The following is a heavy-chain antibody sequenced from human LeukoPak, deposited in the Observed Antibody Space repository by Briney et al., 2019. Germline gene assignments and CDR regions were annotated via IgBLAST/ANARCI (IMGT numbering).Heavy chain of an antibody. D-gene: IGHD6-19*01. CDR2: TYYRSKWYN. Sequence: SQTLSLTCALSGDSVSSNSAAWNWIRQSPSRGLEWLGRTYYRSKWYNDYAVSVKSRITINPDTSKNQFSLQLNSVTPEDTAVYYCARDLGGRIAVAGTFDYWGQGTLVTVSS. J-gene: IGHJ4*02. CDR1: GDSVSSNSAA. CDR3: ARDLGGRIAVAGTFDY. V-gene: IGHV6-1*01.